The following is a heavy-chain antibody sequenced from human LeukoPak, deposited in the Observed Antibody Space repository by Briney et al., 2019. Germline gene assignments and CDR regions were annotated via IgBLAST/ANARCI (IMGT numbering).Heavy chain of an antibody. CDR2: IYYSGST. D-gene: IGHD3-10*01. CDR1: GGSISSYY. J-gene: IGHJ4*02. V-gene: IGHV4-59*08. CDR3: ARHWFYGSGELDY. Sequence: SETLSLTCTVSGGSISSYYWSWIRQPPGKGLGWIGYIYYSGSTNYNPSLYSRVTISVDTSKNQFSLKLSSVTAADTAVYYCARHWFYGSGELDYWGQGTLVTVSS.